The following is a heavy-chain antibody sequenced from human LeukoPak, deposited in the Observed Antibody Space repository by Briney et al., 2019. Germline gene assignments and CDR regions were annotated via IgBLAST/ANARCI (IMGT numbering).Heavy chain of an antibody. V-gene: IGHV4-61*02. Sequence: SQTLSLTCTVSGGSISSGSYYWSWIRQPAGKGLEWIGRIYTSGSTNYNPSLKSRVTISVDTSKNQFSLKLSSVTAADTAVYYCARGWDYGGNRGDDAFDIWGQGTMVTVSS. CDR1: GGSISSGSYY. D-gene: IGHD4-23*01. CDR3: ARGWDYGGNRGDDAFDI. CDR2: IYTSGST. J-gene: IGHJ3*02.